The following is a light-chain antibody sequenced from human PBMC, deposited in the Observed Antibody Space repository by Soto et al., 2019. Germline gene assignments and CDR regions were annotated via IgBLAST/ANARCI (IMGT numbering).Light chain of an antibody. V-gene: IGLV2-11*01. J-gene: IGLJ2*01. CDR2: DVS. Sequence: QSALTQSRSVSGSPGQSVTISCTGTSSDVGGYNYVSWYQQHPGKAPKLMIYDVSKRPSGVPDRFSGSKSGNTASLTISGLQAEDEADYYCCSYAGSPYVVFGGGTKLTVL. CDR3: CSYAGSPYVV. CDR1: SSDVGGYNY.